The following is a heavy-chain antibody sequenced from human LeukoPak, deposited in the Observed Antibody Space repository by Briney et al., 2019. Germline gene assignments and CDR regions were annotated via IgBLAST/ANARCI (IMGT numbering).Heavy chain of an antibody. Sequence: PSETLSLTCTVSGGSFSNYNYYWGWLRQSPGTGLEWIGSIHYVGSTYYNPSLKSRVTISVDTSKNQFSLNLSSVTAADTAVYYCARQNNFDFWSGFFDYWGLGALVTVSS. J-gene: IGHJ4*02. CDR1: GGSFSNYNYY. V-gene: IGHV4-39*01. CDR2: IHYVGST. D-gene: IGHD3-3*01. CDR3: ARQNNFDFWSGFFDY.